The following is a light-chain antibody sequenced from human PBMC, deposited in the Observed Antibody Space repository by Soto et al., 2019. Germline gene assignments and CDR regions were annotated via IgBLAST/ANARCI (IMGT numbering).Light chain of an antibody. J-gene: IGLJ1*01. V-gene: IGLV2-14*03. CDR2: NVY. CDR3: CSYAGSDFYV. Sequence: QSVLTQPASVSGSPGQSITISCTGTSSDVGAYNFVSWHQQHPGKAPKLMIYNVYDRPSGISYRFSGSKSGNTASLTISGLQGEDEADYYCCSYAGSDFYVFGTGTKVTVL. CDR1: SSDVGAYNF.